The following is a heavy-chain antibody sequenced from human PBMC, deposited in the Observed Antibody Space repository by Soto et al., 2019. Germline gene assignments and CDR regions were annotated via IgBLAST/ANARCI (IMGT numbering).Heavy chain of an antibody. CDR2: IVVGSGNT. CDR3: AAGSGITMVRGVIIRSPDNYGMDV. J-gene: IGHJ6*02. V-gene: IGHV1-58*02. Sequence: QMQLVQSGPEVKKPGTSVKVSCKASGFTFTSSAMQWVRQARGQRLEWIGWIVVGSGNTNYAQKFQESVTITRDMSTSTAYMELSSLRSEDTAVYYCAAGSGITMVRGVIIRSPDNYGMDVWGQGTTVTVSS. D-gene: IGHD3-10*01. CDR1: GFTFTSSA.